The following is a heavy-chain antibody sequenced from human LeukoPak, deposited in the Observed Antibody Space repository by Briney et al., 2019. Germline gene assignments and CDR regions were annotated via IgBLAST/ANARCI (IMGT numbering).Heavy chain of an antibody. Sequence: PGRSLRLSCAASGFTFSSYGMHWVRQAPGKGLEWVSAISGSGGSTYYADSVKGRFTISRDNSKNTLYLQMNSLRAEDTAVYYCAKVDGSGWYGYFDYWGQGTLVTVSS. CDR2: ISGSGGST. D-gene: IGHD6-19*01. CDR3: AKVDGSGWYGYFDY. CDR1: GFTFSSYG. J-gene: IGHJ4*02. V-gene: IGHV3-23*01.